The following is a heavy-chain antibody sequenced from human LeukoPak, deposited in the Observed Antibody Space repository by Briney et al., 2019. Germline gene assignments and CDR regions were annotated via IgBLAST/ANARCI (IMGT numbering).Heavy chain of an antibody. D-gene: IGHD6-19*01. CDR3: ARRSSGWYEYYYMDV. CDR1: GGSFSGYY. Sequence: SETLSLTCAVYGGSFSGYYWSWIRQPPGKGLEWIGEINHSGSTNYNPSLKSRVTISVDTSKNQFSLKLSSVTAADTAVYYCARRSSGWYEYYYMDVWGKGTTVTISS. J-gene: IGHJ6*03. V-gene: IGHV4-34*01. CDR2: INHSGST.